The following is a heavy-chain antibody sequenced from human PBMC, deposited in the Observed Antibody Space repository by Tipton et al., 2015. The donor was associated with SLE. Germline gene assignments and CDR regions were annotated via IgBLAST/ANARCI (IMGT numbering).Heavy chain of an antibody. V-gene: IGHV4-4*02. Sequence: TLSLTCAVSGGSISSSNWWSWVRQPPGKGLEWIGEINHSGSTNYNPSLKSRVTISVDTSKNQFSLKLSSVTAADTAVYYCARDLGGYYYYYMDVWGKGTTVTVSS. CDR3: ARDLGGYYYYYMDV. CDR2: INHSGST. J-gene: IGHJ6*03. CDR1: GGSISSSNW. D-gene: IGHD3-16*01.